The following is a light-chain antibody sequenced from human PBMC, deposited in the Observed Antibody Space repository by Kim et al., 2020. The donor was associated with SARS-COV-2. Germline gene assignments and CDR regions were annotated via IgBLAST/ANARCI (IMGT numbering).Light chain of an antibody. CDR3: QQYSSSPWT. J-gene: IGKJ1*01. Sequence: ASVGDRVTYTGRASQNSSTLLAWYQQRPGTAPHLLIYKASILETGVTSTFSGRGSGTEFTLTISCLRPEDYATYYCQQYSSSPWTFGQGTKVDIK. V-gene: IGKV1-5*03. CDR1: QNSSTL. CDR2: KAS.